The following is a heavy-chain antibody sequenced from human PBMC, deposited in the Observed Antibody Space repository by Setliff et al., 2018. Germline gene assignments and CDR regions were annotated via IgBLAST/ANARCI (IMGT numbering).Heavy chain of an antibody. CDR1: GYTFSDYG. D-gene: IGHD2-2*01. Sequence: GASVKVSCKASGYTFSDYGVSWVRQAPGQGLEWLGWISPYSGNSYSAPKVQGRLFLTTDTSAATAYLDLRSLRSDDTAVYYCSRLVRFCTKISCQRLLGDDYWGQGALVTVSS. J-gene: IGHJ4*02. CDR3: SRLVRFCTKISCQRLLGDDY. CDR2: ISPYSGNS. V-gene: IGHV1-18*01.